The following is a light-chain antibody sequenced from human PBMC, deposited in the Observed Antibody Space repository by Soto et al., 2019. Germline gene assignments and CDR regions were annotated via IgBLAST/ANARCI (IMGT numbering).Light chain of an antibody. Sequence: QSALTQPASVSGSPGQSITISCTVTSSDVENYKRVSWYQQRPGKAPQLIIYEVNKRPSGVSDRFSGSKSGNTASLTISGLQPEDEADYYCCSHAGAFTGVFGGGTKLTVL. CDR2: EVN. V-gene: IGLV2-23*02. J-gene: IGLJ3*02. CDR1: SSDVENYKR. CDR3: CSHAGAFTGV.